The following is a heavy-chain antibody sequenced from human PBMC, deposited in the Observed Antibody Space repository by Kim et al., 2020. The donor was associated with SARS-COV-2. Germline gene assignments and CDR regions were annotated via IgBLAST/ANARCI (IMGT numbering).Heavy chain of an antibody. CDR3: AGERITMVRGGGVEEYYYYYGMDV. CDR1: GFTFSSYG. J-gene: IGHJ6*02. Sequence: GGSLRLSCAASGFTFSSYGMHWVRQAPGKGLEWVAVIWYDGSNKYYADSVKGRFTISRDNSKNTLYLQMNSLRAEDTAVYYCAGERITMVRGGGVEEYYYYYGMDVWCQGTTVTVSS. D-gene: IGHD3-10*01. CDR2: IWYDGSNK. V-gene: IGHV3-33*01.